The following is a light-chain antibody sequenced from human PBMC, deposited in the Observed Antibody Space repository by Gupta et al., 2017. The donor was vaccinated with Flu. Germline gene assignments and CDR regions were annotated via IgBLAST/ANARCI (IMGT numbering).Light chain of an antibody. J-gene: IGLJ2*01. CDR3: QSGGSSNTVV. V-gene: IGLV3-1*01. CDR1: KLGEKY. Sequence: SSALTQPPSVSVSPRQTASLTCPGDKLGEKYACWYQQRPAQSPLLVIYQDRRRPAGLPERFSGSNSGNTATLTISGTQAMEEADYYCQSGGSSNTVVLGGGTKLTVL. CDR2: QDR.